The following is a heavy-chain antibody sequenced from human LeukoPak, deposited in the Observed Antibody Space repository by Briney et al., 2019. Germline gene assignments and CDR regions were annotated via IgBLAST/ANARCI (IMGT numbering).Heavy chain of an antibody. CDR3: ARPNRSYYDFWSGYLVGDYFDY. V-gene: IGHV7-4-1*02. Sequence: ASVKVSCKASGYTFTSYAMNWVRQAPGQGLEWMGWINTNTGNPTYAQGFTGRFVFSLDTPVNTAYLQISSLKAEDTAVYYCARPNRSYYDFWSGYLVGDYFDYWGQGTLVTVSS. CDR1: GYTFTSYA. J-gene: IGHJ4*02. CDR2: INTNTGNP. D-gene: IGHD3-3*01.